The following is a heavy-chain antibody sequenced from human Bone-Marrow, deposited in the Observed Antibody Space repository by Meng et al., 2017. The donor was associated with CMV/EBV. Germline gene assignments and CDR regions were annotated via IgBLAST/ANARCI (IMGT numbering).Heavy chain of an antibody. D-gene: IGHD3-10*01. CDR3: ARTLWFAESLGG. CDR1: GYTFTSYY. CDR2: INPSGGST. V-gene: IGHV1-46*01. Sequence: ASVKVSCKASGYTFTSYYIHWVRQAPGQGLEWMGIINPSGGSTSYAQKFQGRVTMTRDTSTSTVYMELSSLRSEDPAVYYCARTLWFAESLGGWGQGTLVTVSS. J-gene: IGHJ4*02.